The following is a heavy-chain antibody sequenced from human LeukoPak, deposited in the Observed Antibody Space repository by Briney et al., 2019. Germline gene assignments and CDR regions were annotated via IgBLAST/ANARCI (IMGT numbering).Heavy chain of an antibody. J-gene: IGHJ5*02. D-gene: IGHD2-2*01. V-gene: IGHV4-39*01. CDR1: GGSISSYY. CDR3: ARHPDIVVVPAGNWFDP. CDR2: IYYSGST. Sequence: PSETLSLTCTVSGGSISSYYWGWIRQPPGKGLEWIGSIYYSGSTYYNPSLKSRVTISVDTSKNQFSLKLSSVTAADTAVYYCARHPDIVVVPAGNWFDPWGQGTLVTVSS.